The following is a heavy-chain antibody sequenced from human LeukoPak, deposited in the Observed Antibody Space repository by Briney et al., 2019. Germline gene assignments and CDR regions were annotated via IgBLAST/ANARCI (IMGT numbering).Heavy chain of an antibody. Sequence: GXEWXSIIYSGGTTYYADSVKGRFTISRDDSKNTLFLQMNNLRAEDTAVYYCARGGEDSQLWFEPKQYYFDYWGQGTLVTVSS. CDR3: ARGGEDSQLWFEPKQYYFDY. J-gene: IGHJ4*02. V-gene: IGHV3-53*01. D-gene: IGHD5-18*01. CDR2: IYSGGTT.